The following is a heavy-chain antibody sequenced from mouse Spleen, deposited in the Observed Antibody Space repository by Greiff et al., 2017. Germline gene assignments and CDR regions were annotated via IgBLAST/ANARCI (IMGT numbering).Heavy chain of an antibody. CDR3: ARDGNGYWYFDV. V-gene: IGHV3-6*01. Sequence: EVQVVESGPGLVKPSQSLSLTCSVTGYSITSGYYWNWIRQFPGKKLEWMGYISYDGSNNYNPSLKNRISITRDTSKNQFFLKLNSVTTEDTATYYCARDGNGYWYFDVWGAGTTVTVSS. CDR1: GYSITSGYY. J-gene: IGHJ1*01. D-gene: IGHD4-1*01. CDR2: ISYDGSN.